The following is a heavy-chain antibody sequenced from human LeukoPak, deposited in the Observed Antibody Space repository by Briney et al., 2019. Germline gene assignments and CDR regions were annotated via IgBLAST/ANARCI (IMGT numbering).Heavy chain of an antibody. CDR3: ARGSGYYYLDY. Sequence: GGSLRLSCAASGFTFSSYAMHWVRQAPGKGLEWVAVISYDGSNKYYADSVKGRFTISRDNSKNTLYLQMNSLRAEDTAVYYCARGSGYYYLDYWGQGTLATVSS. J-gene: IGHJ4*02. CDR2: ISYDGSNK. D-gene: IGHD3-22*01. CDR1: GFTFSSYA. V-gene: IGHV3-30*04.